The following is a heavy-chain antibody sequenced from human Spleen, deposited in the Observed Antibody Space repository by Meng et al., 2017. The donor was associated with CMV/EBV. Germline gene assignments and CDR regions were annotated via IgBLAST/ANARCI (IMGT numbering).Heavy chain of an antibody. CDR3: AKEDISSWMVDY. D-gene: IGHD6-13*01. CDR1: GFSFSAYA. J-gene: IGHJ4*02. CDR2: ISGSGGST. V-gene: IGHV3-23*01. Sequence: GGSLRLSCAASGFSFSAYAMSWVRQAPGKGLEWVSAISGSGGSTYYTDSVKGRFTISRDNSRNTLYLQMNSLRAEDTAVYYCAKEDISSWMVDYWGQGTLVTVSS.